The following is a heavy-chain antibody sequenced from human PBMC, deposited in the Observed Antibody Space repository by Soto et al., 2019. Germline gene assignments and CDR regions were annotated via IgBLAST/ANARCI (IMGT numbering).Heavy chain of an antibody. Sequence: SVKVSCKASGGTFSSDSFSWVRQAPGQGLEWMGGIIPMFDTPIYAQKFQDRVTITADESTSTAYMQLSSLRSEDTAVYYCARDGGDYDILTGNFDYWGQGTLVTVSS. CDR1: GGTFSSDS. J-gene: IGHJ4*02. CDR3: ARDGGDYDILTGNFDY. CDR2: IIPMFDTP. V-gene: IGHV1-69*13. D-gene: IGHD3-9*01.